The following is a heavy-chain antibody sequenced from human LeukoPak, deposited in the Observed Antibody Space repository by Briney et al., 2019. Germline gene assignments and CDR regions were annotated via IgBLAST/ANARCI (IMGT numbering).Heavy chain of an antibody. CDR1: GFTFSSYA. J-gene: IGHJ4*02. D-gene: IGHD3-22*01. Sequence: GGSLRLSCAASGFTFSSYAMSWVRQAAGKGLERVSAISGSGGSTYYADSVKGRFAISRDNSKNTLYLQMNSLRAEDTAVYYCAKDDGSGYLKPSYFDYWGQGTLVTVSS. CDR3: AKDDGSGYLKPSYFDY. V-gene: IGHV3-23*01. CDR2: ISGSGGST.